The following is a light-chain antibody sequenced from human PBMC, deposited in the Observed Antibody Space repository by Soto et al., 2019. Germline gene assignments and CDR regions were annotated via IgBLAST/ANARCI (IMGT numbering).Light chain of an antibody. J-gene: IGLJ2*01. CDR1: GGDVGGYNY. CDR3: SSYTSASTPLV. V-gene: IGLV2-14*01. Sequence: QSALTQPASVSGSPGQSITFPAMGPGGDVGGYNYVSWYQQHPGKAPKVMIYDVSNRPSGVSNRFSGSKSGNTASLTISGLQAEDEADYYCSSYTSASTPLVFGGGTKLTVL. CDR2: DVS.